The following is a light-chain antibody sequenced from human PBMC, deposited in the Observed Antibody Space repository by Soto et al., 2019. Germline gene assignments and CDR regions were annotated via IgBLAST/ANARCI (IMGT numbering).Light chain of an antibody. J-gene: IGLJ2*01. CDR1: SSDVGSYNL. V-gene: IGLV2-23*01. Sequence: QSALTQPASVSGSPGQSITISCTGTSSDVGSYNLVSWYQQHPGKAPKLMIYEGSKRPSGVSNRFSGSKSGNTASLTISGLQAEDEADYYCCSYAGSSTRYVVFVGGTKLTVL. CDR3: CSYAGSSTRYVV. CDR2: EGS.